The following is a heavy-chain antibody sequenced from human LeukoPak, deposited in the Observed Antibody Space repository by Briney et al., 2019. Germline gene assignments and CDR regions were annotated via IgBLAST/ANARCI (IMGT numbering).Heavy chain of an antibody. D-gene: IGHD2-15*01. CDR1: GGSISSGGYS. CDR2: IYHSGST. V-gene: IGHV4-30-2*01. CDR3: ARAPPIGYCSGGSCYGWFDP. J-gene: IGHJ5*02. Sequence: SETLSLTCAVSGGSISSGGYSWSWLRQPPGTGLEWIGYIYHSGSTYYNPSLKSRVTISVDRSKNQFSLKLSSVTAADTAVYYCARAPPIGYCSGGSCYGWFDPWGQGTLVTVSS.